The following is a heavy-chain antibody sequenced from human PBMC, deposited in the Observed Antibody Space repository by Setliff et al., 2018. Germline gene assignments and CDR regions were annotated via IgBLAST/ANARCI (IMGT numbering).Heavy chain of an antibody. J-gene: IGHJ5*02. D-gene: IGHD3-10*01. CDR2: LHTSGST. CDR3: ARDPGFRSGTWSLDL. V-gene: IGHV4-4*07. CDR1: GVSIRSYY. Sequence: PSETLSLTCTVSGVSIRSYYWSWIRQPAGKGLEWVGRLHTSGSTTYNPSLQSRVTISIDTSKSQFSLRLSSVTAADTAVYYCARDPGFRSGTWSLDLWGQGTQVTVSS.